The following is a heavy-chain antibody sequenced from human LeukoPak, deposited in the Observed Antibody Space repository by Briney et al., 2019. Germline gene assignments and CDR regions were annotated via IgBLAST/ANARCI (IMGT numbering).Heavy chain of an antibody. D-gene: IGHD2/OR15-2a*01. V-gene: IGHV3-33*01. CDR3: ARDRSMSGWYIDL. CDR1: GFTFSSHG. CDR2: IWYDGSNK. J-gene: IGHJ2*01. Sequence: GGSLRLSCAASGFTFSSHGMHWVRQAPGKGLEWVAVIWYDGSNKYYPDSVQGRFTISRDSSKNTLYLQVNSLRAEDTAVYYCARDRSMSGWYIDLWGRGTLVTVSS.